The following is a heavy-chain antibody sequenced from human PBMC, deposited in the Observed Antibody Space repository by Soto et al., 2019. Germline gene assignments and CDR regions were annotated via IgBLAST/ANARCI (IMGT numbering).Heavy chain of an antibody. Sequence: GGSLRLSCAASGFTFSSYGMHWVRQAPGKGLEWVAVIWYDGSNKYYADSVKGRFTISRDNSKNTLYLQMNSLRAEDTAVYYCARAYYYGSALDYWGQGTLVTVSS. CDR1: GFTFSSYG. D-gene: IGHD3-10*01. J-gene: IGHJ4*02. CDR2: IWYDGSNK. CDR3: ARAYYYGSALDY. V-gene: IGHV3-33*01.